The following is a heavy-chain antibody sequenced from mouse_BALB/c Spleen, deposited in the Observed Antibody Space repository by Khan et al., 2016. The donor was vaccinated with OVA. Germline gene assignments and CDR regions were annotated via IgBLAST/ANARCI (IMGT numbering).Heavy chain of an antibody. V-gene: IGHV1-85*01. D-gene: IGHD2-14*01. CDR1: GYTFTSYD. CDR3: ARGGYGWFAY. CDR2: IFPGDDST. J-gene: IGHJ3*01. Sequence: QVQLQQSGAELVKPEASVKLSCRASGYTFTSYDINWVRQRPEQGLEWIGWIFPGDDSTKYNENFKGKATLTKDKSSSTAYRQLSRLTAEDSAVYFCARGGYGWFAYWGQGTLVTVSA.